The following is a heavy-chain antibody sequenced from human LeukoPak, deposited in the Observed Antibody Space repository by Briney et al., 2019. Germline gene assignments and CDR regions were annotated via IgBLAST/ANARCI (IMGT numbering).Heavy chain of an antibody. CDR2: INHSGST. J-gene: IGHJ4*02. CDR1: GGSFSGYY. Sequence: SETLSLTCAVYGGSFSGYYWSWIRQPPVKGLEWIGEINHSGSTNYNPSLKSRVTISVDTSKNQFSLKLSSVTAADTAVYYCARIDGTGIAAYWGQGTLVTVSS. CDR3: ARIDGTGIAAY. V-gene: IGHV4-34*01. D-gene: IGHD6-13*01.